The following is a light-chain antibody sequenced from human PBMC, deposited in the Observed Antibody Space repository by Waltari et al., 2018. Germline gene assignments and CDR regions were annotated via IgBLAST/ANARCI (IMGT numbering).Light chain of an antibody. Sequence: QSALTQPPSASGSPGQSVPISCTATSSDAVGYQHVSWYQQHPGKAPKLMISEVSNRPSGVPDRFSGSKSGNTASLTVSGLQAEDEADYYCSSYAGNNIYVFGAGTKVTVL. J-gene: IGLJ1*01. V-gene: IGLV2-8*01. CDR3: SSYAGNNIYV. CDR1: SSDAVGYQH. CDR2: EVS.